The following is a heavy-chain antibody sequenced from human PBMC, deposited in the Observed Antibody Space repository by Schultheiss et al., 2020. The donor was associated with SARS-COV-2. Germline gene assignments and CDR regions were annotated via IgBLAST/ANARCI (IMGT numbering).Heavy chain of an antibody. CDR2: IIPIFGTA. CDR1: GYTFTGYY. D-gene: IGHD6-25*01. J-gene: IGHJ6*02. Sequence: SVKVSCKASGYTFTGYYMHWVRQAPGQGLEWMGGIIPIFGTANYAQKFQGRVTITADESTSTAYMELSSLRSEDTAVYYCARVKRGLIEVDVWGQGTTVTVSS. V-gene: IGHV1-69*13. CDR3: ARVKRGLIEVDV.